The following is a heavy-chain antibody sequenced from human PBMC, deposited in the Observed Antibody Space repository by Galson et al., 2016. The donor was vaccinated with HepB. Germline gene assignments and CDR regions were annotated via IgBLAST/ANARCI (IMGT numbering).Heavy chain of an antibody. CDR3: TSDLLDY. Sequence: QAPGQGLEWVGWVNTADNEAKYSERLEGRLFMATDTSTETAFMELRGLTFDDTAVYYCTSDLLDYWGQGTMITVSP. J-gene: IGHJ4*02. V-gene: IGHV1-18*01. CDR2: VNTADNEA.